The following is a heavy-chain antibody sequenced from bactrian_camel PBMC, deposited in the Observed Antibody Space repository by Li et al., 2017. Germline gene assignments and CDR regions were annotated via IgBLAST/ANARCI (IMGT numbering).Heavy chain of an antibody. Sequence: HVQLVESGGGLVQPGGSLRLPCAASGFTFSSYWMYWVRQAPGKGLEGVSSISSGGGNTYYADSVKGRFTTSFDRSKKTLYLQMNSLKPEDSAMYICVAALTYCASDGWRQWGPHYGYWGQGTQVTVS. CDR2: ISSGGGNT. CDR1: GFTFSSYW. V-gene: IGHV3S1*01. CDR3: VAALTYCASDGWRQWGPHYGY. D-gene: IGHD7*01. J-gene: IGHJ6*01.